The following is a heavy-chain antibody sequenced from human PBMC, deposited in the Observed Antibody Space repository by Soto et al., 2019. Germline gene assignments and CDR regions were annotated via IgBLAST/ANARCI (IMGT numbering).Heavy chain of an antibody. J-gene: IGHJ6*02. D-gene: IGHD5-18*01. CDR1: GGSFSGYY. Sequence: SETLSLTGAVYGGSFSGYYWSWILQPPGKGLEWIGEINHSGSTNYNPSLKSRVTISVDTSKNQCSLKLSSGTAADTAVYYCERVKGIQLWFLYGMDVWGQGPTVT. CDR2: INHSGST. CDR3: ERVKGIQLWFLYGMDV. V-gene: IGHV4-34*01.